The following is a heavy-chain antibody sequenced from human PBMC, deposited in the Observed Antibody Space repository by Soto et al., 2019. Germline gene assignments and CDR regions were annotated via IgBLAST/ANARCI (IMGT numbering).Heavy chain of an antibody. D-gene: IGHD1-26*01. CDR1: GFTFSSYA. CDR2: ISGSGGSA. J-gene: IGHJ4*02. V-gene: IGHV3-23*01. CDR3: AKDPPALLRSYFDY. Sequence: EVQLLESGGGLVQPGGSLRLSCEASGFTFSSYAMSWVRQAPGKGLEWVSAISGSGGSAYYADSLKGRFTISRDNSKNTLYLQLNSLRAEDMAVYYCAKDPPALLRSYFDYWGQGTLVTVSS.